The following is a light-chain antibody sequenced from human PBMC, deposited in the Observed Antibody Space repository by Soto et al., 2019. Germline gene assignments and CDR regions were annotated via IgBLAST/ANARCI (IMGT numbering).Light chain of an antibody. Sequence: EIVLTQSPGTLSLSPGERATLSCRSLTNNYFAWYQQKPGRALRLLIDGASTRATGIPDRFSGSGSGTDFTLTISRLEPEDVAVYYCQQYEAVVTFGQGTKVEI. V-gene: IGKV3-20*01. CDR2: GAS. CDR3: QQYEAVVT. J-gene: IGKJ1*01. CDR1: SLTNNY.